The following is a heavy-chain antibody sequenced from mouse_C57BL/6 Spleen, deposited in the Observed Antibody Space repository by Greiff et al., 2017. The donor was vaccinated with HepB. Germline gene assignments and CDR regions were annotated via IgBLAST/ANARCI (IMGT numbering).Heavy chain of an antibody. CDR2: MYPGDGDT. D-gene: IGHD2-5*01. CDR3: ARGGLYSNYEGFAY. Sequence: VQLQQSGPELVKPGASVKISCKASGYAFSSSWMNWVKQRPGKGLEWIGRMYPGDGDTNYNGKFKGKATLTADKSSSTAYMQRSSLTSEDSAVYFCARGGLYSNYEGFAYWGQGTLVTVSA. V-gene: IGHV1-82*01. J-gene: IGHJ3*01. CDR1: GYAFSSSW.